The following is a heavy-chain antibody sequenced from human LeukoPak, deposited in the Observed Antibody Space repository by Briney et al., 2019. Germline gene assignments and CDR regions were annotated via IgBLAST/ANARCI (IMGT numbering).Heavy chain of an antibody. Sequence: GGSLRLSCAASGFTFSNAWMSWVRQAPGKGLEWVGRIKSKTDGGTTDYAAPVKGRFTISRDDSKNTLYLQMNSLKTEDTAVYYCTTPYNWNYGLPGSWGRGTLVTVSS. CDR1: GFTFSNAW. CDR2: IKSKTDGGTT. V-gene: IGHV3-15*01. CDR3: TTPYNWNYGLPGS. D-gene: IGHD1-7*01. J-gene: IGHJ5*02.